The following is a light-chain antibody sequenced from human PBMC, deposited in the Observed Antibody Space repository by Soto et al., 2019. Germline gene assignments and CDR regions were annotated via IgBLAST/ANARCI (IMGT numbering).Light chain of an antibody. CDR1: SSDVGGYNY. V-gene: IGLV2-14*01. J-gene: IGLJ1*01. CDR3: SSYTSRSTLV. CDR2: EVT. Sequence: QSALTQPASVSGSPGQSITISCTRTSSDVGGYNYVSWYQQHPGKAPKLMIYEVTNRPSGVSNRFSGSKSGNTASLTISGLQAEDEADYYCSSYTSRSTLVFGTGTKVTVL.